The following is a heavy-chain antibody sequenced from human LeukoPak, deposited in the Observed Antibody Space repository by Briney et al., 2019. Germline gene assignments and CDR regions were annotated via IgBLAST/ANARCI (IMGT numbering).Heavy chain of an antibody. CDR2: INPSGGST. D-gene: IGHD5-24*01. CDR3: ARVRDGYNDAYDI. V-gene: IGHV1-46*01. Sequence: PGGSLRLSCAASGFTFTNYNMHWVRQAPGQGLEWMGIINPSGGSTNYAQNFQARVTMTRDTSTSTVYMELSSLRSEDTAVYYCARVRDGYNDAYDIWGQGTMVTVPS. J-gene: IGHJ3*02. CDR1: GFTFTNYN.